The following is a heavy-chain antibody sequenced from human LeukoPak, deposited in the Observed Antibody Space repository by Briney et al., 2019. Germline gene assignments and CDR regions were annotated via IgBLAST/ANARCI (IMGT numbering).Heavy chain of an antibody. Sequence: SETLSLTCAVYGGSFSGYYWSWIRQPPGKGLEWIGEINHSGSTNYNPSLKSRVTISVDTSKNKFSLKLSSVPAADTAVYYCAREGALRYFDWLPKRPFDYWGQGTLVTVSS. D-gene: IGHD3-9*01. V-gene: IGHV4-34*01. CDR1: GGSFSGYY. CDR2: INHSGST. J-gene: IGHJ4*02. CDR3: AREGALRYFDWLPKRPFDY.